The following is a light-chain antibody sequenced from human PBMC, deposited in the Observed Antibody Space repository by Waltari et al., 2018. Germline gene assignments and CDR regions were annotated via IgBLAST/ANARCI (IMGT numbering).Light chain of an antibody. J-gene: IGKJ1*01. V-gene: IGKV1-NL1*01. CDR2: FAS. CDR1: QDINNS. CDR3: QQLYSTPRT. Sequence: DIQMTQSPSSLSASVGDRVTVTCRASQDINNSLAWYQQKPGQAPKLLLYFASTLESGVPSRFSGGGSGTEYTLTISSLQSEDFAIYFCQQLYSTPRTFGQGTKVDIK.